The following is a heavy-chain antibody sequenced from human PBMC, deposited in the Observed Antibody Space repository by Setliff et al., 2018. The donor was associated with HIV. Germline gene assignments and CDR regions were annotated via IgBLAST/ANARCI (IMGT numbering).Heavy chain of an antibody. CDR3: ARSVIGYYYYGMDV. CDR2: ISAYNGNT. V-gene: IGHV1-18*01. D-gene: IGHD3-10*01. Sequence: ASVKVSCKASGYTFSSYGISWVRQAPGQGLEWMGWISAYNGNTNYAQKLQGRVTMTTDTSTSTAYMELRSLRSEDTAVYYCARSVIGYYYYGMDVWGQGTLVTVSS. CDR1: GYTFSSYG. J-gene: IGHJ6*02.